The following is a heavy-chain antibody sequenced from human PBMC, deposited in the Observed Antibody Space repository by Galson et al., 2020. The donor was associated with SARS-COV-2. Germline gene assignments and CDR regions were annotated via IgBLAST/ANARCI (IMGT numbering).Heavy chain of an antibody. J-gene: IGHJ4*02. D-gene: IGHD1-1*01. CDR1: GFTVSSNY. CDR2: IYSGGST. V-gene: IGHV3-53*01. Sequence: GESLKISCAASGFTVSSNYMSWVRQAPGKGLEWVSVIYSGGSTYYADSVKGRFTISRDNSKNTLYLQMNSLRAEDTAVYYCARGALDFDYWGQGTLVTVSS. CDR3: ARGALDFDY.